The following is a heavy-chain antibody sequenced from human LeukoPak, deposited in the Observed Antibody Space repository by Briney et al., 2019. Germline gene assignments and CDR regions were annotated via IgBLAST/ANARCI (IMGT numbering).Heavy chain of an antibody. J-gene: IGHJ6*04. CDR1: GFTFSNYG. CDR3: AELGITMIGGV. CDR2: ISGSGHNT. V-gene: IGHV3-23*01. D-gene: IGHD3-10*02. Sequence: GGSLRLSCAASGFTFSNYGMNWVRQAPGKGLEWVSAISGSGHNTYYADSVKGRFTISRDNSKNTLYLQMNSLRAEDTAVYYCAELGITMIGGVWGKGTTVTISS.